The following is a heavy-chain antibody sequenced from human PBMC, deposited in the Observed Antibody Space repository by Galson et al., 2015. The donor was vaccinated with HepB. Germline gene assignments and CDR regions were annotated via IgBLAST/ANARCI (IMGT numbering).Heavy chain of an antibody. J-gene: IGHJ6*02. Sequence: SLRLSCAASGFAFSAYGMTWVRQAPGKGLEWVSGISGNTAKTYYADSVKGRFTISRDNSKNTLFLQMNSLRAEDTAVYYCGKDYFSRTTNNNYYYGMDVWGQGTTVTVSS. V-gene: IGHV3-23*01. D-gene: IGHD2/OR15-2a*01. CDR3: GKDYFSRTTNNNYYYGMDV. CDR2: ISGNTAKT. CDR1: GFAFSAYG.